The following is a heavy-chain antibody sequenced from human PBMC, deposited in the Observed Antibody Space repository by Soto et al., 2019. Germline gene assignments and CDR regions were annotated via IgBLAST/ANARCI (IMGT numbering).Heavy chain of an antibody. D-gene: IGHD2-8*01. V-gene: IGHV3-30-3*01. CDR2: ISHDGNNK. Sequence: GGSLRLSCAASGFTFNRHPLHWVRQAPGKGLERVAVISHDGNNKYYADSVKGRFTISRDNSMNMLYLQMHGLRTEDTAIFYCARASVHIYATLHGPFDLWGQGALVTVSS. CDR3: ARASVHIYATLHGPFDL. J-gene: IGHJ4*02. CDR1: GFTFNRHP.